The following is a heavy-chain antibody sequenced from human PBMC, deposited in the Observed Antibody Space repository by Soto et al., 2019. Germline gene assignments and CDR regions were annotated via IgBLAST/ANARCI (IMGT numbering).Heavy chain of an antibody. CDR1: GFTISSNA. CDR2: ISDRGATT. CDR3: AKDKPGTTSFDY. D-gene: IGHD1-1*01. J-gene: IGHJ4*02. V-gene: IGHV3-23*01. Sequence: GGSLRLSCAASGFTISSNAMYWVRQAPGKGLEWVSAISDRGATTHYADSVKGRFTISRDTSKNTLYLQLNTLRADDTAVYYCAKDKPGTTSFDYWGQGTLVTVS.